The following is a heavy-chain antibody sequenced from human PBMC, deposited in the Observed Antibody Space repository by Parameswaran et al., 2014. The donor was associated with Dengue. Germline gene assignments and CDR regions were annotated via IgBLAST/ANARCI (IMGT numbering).Heavy chain of an antibody. D-gene: IGHD6-6*01. J-gene: IGHJ6*02. CDR3: ARSLSVEYSSSDYYYYGMDV. CDR2: IYPGDSDT. V-gene: IGHV5-51*01. Sequence: VRQMPGKGLEWMGIIYPGDSDTRYSPSFQGQVTISADKSISTAYLQWSSLKASDTAMYYCARSLSVEYSSSDYYYYGMDVWGQGTTVTVSS.